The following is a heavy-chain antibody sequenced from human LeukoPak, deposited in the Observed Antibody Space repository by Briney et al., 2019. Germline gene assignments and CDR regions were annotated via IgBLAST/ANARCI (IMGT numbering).Heavy chain of an antibody. V-gene: IGHV3-53*01. CDR2: IYSGGST. J-gene: IGHJ4*02. CDR3: ARDATIGYSYGYYFDY. D-gene: IGHD5-18*01. CDR1: GFTFSSHA. Sequence: PGGSLRLSCAASGFTFSSHAMSWVRQAPGKGLEWVSVIYSGGSTYYADSVKGRFTISRDNSKNTLYLQMNSLRAEDTAVYYCARDATIGYSYGYYFDYWGQGTLVTVSS.